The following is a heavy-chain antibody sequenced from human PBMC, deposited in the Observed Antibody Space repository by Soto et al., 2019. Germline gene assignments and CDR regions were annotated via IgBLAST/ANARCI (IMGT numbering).Heavy chain of an antibody. J-gene: IGHJ6*02. CDR2: IYYSGST. CDR3: AREGVSSRWYNYYGMDV. D-gene: IGHD6-13*01. V-gene: IGHV4-59*01. CDR1: GGSISSYY. Sequence: QVQLQESGPGLVKPSETLSLTCTVSGGSISSYYWSWIRQPPGKGLEWIGYIYYSGSTNYNPSLKTRVTISVDTSKHQFSLKLSSVTAADTAVYYCAREGVSSRWYNYYGMDVWGQGTTVTVSS.